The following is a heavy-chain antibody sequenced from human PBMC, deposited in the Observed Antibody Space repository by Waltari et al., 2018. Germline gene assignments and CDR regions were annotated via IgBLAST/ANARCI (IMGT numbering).Heavy chain of an antibody. Sequence: QVQLVQSGAEVKKPGASVKVSCKASGYTFTSYAMHWVRQAPGQRLEGMGWINAGNGNTKYSQKFQGRVTITRDTSASTAYMELSSLRSEDTAVYYCARDHSSGWYLKNWFDPWGQGTLVTVSS. J-gene: IGHJ5*02. CDR1: GYTFTSYA. CDR3: ARDHSSGWYLKNWFDP. V-gene: IGHV1-3*01. CDR2: INAGNGNT. D-gene: IGHD6-19*01.